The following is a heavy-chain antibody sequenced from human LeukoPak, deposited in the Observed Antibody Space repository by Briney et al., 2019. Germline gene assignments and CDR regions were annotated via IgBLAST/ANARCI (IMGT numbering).Heavy chain of an antibody. CDR2: ISGRGTTI. CDR3: ARDLITTITFDS. J-gene: IGHJ4*02. CDR1: GFTFRGHN. V-gene: IGHV3-48*01. D-gene: IGHD4-11*01. Sequence: GSLGLPLAASGFTFRGHNMNWVRQTPGTGPEWISYISGRGTTIFYADSVKGRFTISRDNAKNSLYLQMNSLRAEDTAVYYCARDLITTITFDSWGQGTLVTVSS.